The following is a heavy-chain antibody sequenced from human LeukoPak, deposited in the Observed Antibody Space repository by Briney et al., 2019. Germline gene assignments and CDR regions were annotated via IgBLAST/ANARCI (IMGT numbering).Heavy chain of an antibody. CDR1: GYTFTGYY. V-gene: IGHV1-2*02. Sequence: ASVKVSCKASGYTFTGYYMHWVRQAPGQGLEWMGWINPNSGGTNYAQKLQGRVTMTRDTSISTAYMELSRLRSDDTAVYYCAREYCSSTSCLDDPWGQGTLVTVSS. CDR3: AREYCSSTSCLDDP. CDR2: INPNSGGT. D-gene: IGHD2-2*01. J-gene: IGHJ5*02.